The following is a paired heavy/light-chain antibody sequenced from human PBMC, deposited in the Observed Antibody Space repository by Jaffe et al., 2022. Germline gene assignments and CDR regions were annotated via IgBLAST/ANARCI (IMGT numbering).Heavy chain of an antibody. D-gene: IGHD6-13*01. Sequence: QVQLQQWGAGLLKPSETLSLSCAVSGGSFSGYYWNWIRQSPGKGLEWIGEINHSGIANHNPSLKSRVTISVDTSKNQFSLKLSSVTAADTAVYYCARRNVSWYASTWFDPWGQGTLVTVSS. CDR3: ARRNVSWYASTWFDP. V-gene: IGHV4-34*01. CDR2: INHSGIA. J-gene: IGHJ5*02. CDR1: GGSFSGYY.
Light chain of an antibody. J-gene: IGLJ2*01. CDR1: SLRRYY. Sequence: SSELTQDPAVSVALGQTVRITCQGDSLRRYYASWYQQKPGQAPVLVIYGKNNRPSGIPDRFSGSSTGNTASLTITGAQADDEADYYCNSRDSSGYHLLFGGGTKLTVL. CDR3: NSRDSSGYHLL. V-gene: IGLV3-19*01. CDR2: GKN.